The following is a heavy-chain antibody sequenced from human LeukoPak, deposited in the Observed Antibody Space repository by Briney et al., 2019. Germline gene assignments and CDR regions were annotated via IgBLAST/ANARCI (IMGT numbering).Heavy chain of an antibody. Sequence: GGSLRLSCAASGFTFSSYGIHWVRQAPGKGLEWVAFIRHDGSNKYYADSVKGRFTISRDNSKSTLYLQMNSLRAEDTAVYYCARDPYSGSYGNYYYYFMDVWGKGTTVTISS. V-gene: IGHV3-30*02. CDR1: GFTFSSYG. CDR2: IRHDGSNK. D-gene: IGHD1-26*01. CDR3: ARDPYSGSYGNYYYYFMDV. J-gene: IGHJ6*03.